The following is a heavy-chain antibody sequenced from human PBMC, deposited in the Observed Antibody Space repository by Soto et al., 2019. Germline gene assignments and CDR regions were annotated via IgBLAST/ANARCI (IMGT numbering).Heavy chain of an antibody. CDR1: GGSISSSTYL. Sequence: QLQLQESGPGLVKPSETLSLTCTVSGGSISSSTYLWGWIRQPPGKGQEWIGSIYYSGSTYYNPSLRSRVAISVDTSKNQFSLKLSSVTAADTAVYYCARQGSKDYFDYWGQGTLVTVSS. J-gene: IGHJ4*02. V-gene: IGHV4-39*01. CDR2: IYYSGST. CDR3: ARQGSKDYFDY.